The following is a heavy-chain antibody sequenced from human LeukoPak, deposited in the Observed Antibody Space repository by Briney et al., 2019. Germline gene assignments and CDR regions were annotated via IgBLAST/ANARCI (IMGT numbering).Heavy chain of an antibody. CDR1: GGTFSSYA. V-gene: IGHV1-69*06. CDR2: IIPIFGTA. J-gene: IGHJ3*02. CDR3: ARDKARKGVAARYAFDI. D-gene: IGHD2-15*01. Sequence: SVKVSCKASGGTFSSYAISWVRQAPGQGLEWMGGIIPIFGTANYAQKFQGRVTITADKSTSTAYMELSSLRSEDTAVYYCARDKARKGVAARYAFDIWGQGTLVTVSS.